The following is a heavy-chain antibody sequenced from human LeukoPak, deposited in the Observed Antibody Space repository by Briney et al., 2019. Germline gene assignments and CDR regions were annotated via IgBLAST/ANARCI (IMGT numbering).Heavy chain of an antibody. CDR3: ARQPPGSNYGYRAYWYFDV. Sequence: SETLSLTWSVSGGSISGYYWSWIRQSPGKRLEWIGYVYFLGSFNYNPSLNSRVTISVDTSKNQFSLSLSSVTAAATAVYYCARQPPGSNYGYRAYWYFDVWGRGALVTVSS. CDR1: GGSISGYY. J-gene: IGHJ2*01. CDR2: VYFLGSF. D-gene: IGHD5-24*01. V-gene: IGHV4-59*08.